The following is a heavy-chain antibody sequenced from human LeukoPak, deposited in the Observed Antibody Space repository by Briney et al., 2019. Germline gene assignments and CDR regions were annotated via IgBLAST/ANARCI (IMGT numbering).Heavy chain of an antibody. J-gene: IGHJ4*02. D-gene: IGHD3-16*02. Sequence: PLETLSLTCTVSGGSISSSSYYWGWIRQPPGKGLEWIGSIYYSGSTYYNPSLKSRVTISVDTSKNQFSLKLSSVTAADTAVYYCASLLYDYVWGSYRPKAYYFDYWGQGTLVTVSS. CDR3: ASLLYDYVWGSYRPKAYYFDY. CDR1: GGSISSSSYY. CDR2: IYYSGST. V-gene: IGHV4-39*01.